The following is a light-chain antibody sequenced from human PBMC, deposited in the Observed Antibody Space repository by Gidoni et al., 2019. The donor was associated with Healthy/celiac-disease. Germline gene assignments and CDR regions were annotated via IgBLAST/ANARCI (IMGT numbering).Light chain of an antibody. J-gene: IGKJ4*01. V-gene: IGKV4-1*01. CDR3: QQYYSTPLT. Sequence: DIVMTQSPDSLAVALGERANINCKSSQSVLYSSNSKNYLAWYQQKPGQPPKLLIYWASTRESGAPDRFSCSGSGTDFTLTISSLQAEDVSVYYCQQYYSTPLTFGGGTKVEIK. CDR2: WAS. CDR1: QSVLYSSNSKNY.